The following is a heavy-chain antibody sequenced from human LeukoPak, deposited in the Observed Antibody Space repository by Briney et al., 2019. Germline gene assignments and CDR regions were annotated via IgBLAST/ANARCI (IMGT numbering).Heavy chain of an antibody. CDR3: AAVGADIPVDF. J-gene: IGHJ4*02. Sequence: SVKVSCKASGFTVTTSAVQWVRQARGQRPEWIGWVVVGSGDTNFAQKFKESVTITCDMSTTTVYLDLSSLTSEDTAVYYCAAVGADIPVDFWGQGTLVTVSS. CDR1: GFTVTTSA. CDR2: VVVGSGDT. V-gene: IGHV1-58*01. D-gene: IGHD2-2*02.